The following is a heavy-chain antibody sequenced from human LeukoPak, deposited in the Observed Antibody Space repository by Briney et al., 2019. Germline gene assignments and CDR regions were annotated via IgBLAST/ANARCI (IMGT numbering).Heavy chain of an antibody. CDR1: GFTFSTHS. CDR2: ISASSNFI. CDR3: ARPATGYCSSAGCHWDS. Sequence: GGSLRLSCAASGFTFSTHSMYWVRQAPGKGLEWVSSISASSNFINYAESVRGRLTISRDNAKNSLYLQMNSLGAQDTAVYYCARPATGYCSSAGCHWDSWGQGTLVTVSS. V-gene: IGHV3-21*01. J-gene: IGHJ4*02. D-gene: IGHD2-2*01.